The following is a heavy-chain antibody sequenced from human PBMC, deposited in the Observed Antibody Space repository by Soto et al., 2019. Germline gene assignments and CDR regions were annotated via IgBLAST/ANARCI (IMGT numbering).Heavy chain of an antibody. J-gene: IGHJ4*02. D-gene: IGHD2-2*01. CDR3: ARGGDRVPAAMGRVYYFDY. V-gene: IGHV3-30-3*01. CDR1: GFTFSSYA. Sequence: PGGSLSLSCAASGFTFSSYAMHWVRQAPGKGLEWVAVISYDGSNKYYADSVKGRFTISRDNSKNTLYLQMNSLRAEDTAVYYCARGGDRVPAAMGRVYYFDYWGQGTLVTVSS. CDR2: ISYDGSNK.